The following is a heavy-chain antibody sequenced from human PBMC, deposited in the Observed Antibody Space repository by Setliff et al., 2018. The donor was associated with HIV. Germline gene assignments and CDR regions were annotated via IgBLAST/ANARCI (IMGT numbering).Heavy chain of an antibody. Sequence: ETLSLTCTVSGGSISSYYWSWIRQPPGKGLEWIGRIDSSGTTDYKPSLKGRVAISVDTSRNQFSLRVTSVTAADTAVYFCARDRHSSGLGSYGPWGPGILVTVSS. V-gene: IGHV4-4*07. CDR2: IDSSGTT. D-gene: IGHD3-10*01. CDR3: ARDRHSSGLGSYGP. J-gene: IGHJ5*02. CDR1: GGSISSYY.